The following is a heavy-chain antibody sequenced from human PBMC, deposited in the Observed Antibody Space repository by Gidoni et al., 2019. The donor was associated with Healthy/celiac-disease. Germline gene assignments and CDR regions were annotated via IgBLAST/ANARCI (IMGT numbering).Heavy chain of an antibody. J-gene: IGHJ3*02. CDR3: TTVFYDFWSGYSGDAFDI. CDR2: IKSKTDGGTT. Sequence: EVQLVESGGGLVKPGGSLRLSCAASGFTFSNAWMSWVRQAPGKGLEWVGRIKSKTDGGTTDYAAPVKGRFTISRDDSKNTLYLQMNSLKTEDTAVYYCTTVFYDFWSGYSGDAFDIWGQGTMVTVSS. D-gene: IGHD3-3*01. CDR1: GFTFSNAW. V-gene: IGHV3-15*01.